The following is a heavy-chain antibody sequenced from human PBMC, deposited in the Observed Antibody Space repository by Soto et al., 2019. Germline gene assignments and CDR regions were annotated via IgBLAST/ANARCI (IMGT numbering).Heavy chain of an antibody. CDR1: GFTFSNTW. Sequence: GGSLRLSCGTSGFTFSNTWVSWVRQAPGKGLEWVARIKRKIDGGAPDYAAPVKGRFTISRDDSTTTVYLQMNSLTSEDTGVYYCTIDAESNFGYWGQGTLGTVS. V-gene: IGHV3-15*01. CDR3: TIDAESNFGY. CDR2: IKRKIDGGAP. J-gene: IGHJ4*02.